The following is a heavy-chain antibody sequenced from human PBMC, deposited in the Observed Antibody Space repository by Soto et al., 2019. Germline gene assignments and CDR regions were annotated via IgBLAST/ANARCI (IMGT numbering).Heavy chain of an antibody. CDR2: IYYSGST. J-gene: IGHJ5*02. V-gene: IGHV4-39*01. Sequence: SETLSRTCTVSGGSISSSSYYWVWIRHPPGKGLEWIGSIYYSGSTYYNPSLKSRVTISVDTSKNQFSLKLSSVTAADTAVYYCARHEEYSYGLDWFDPWGQGTLVTVSS. CDR3: ARHEEYSYGLDWFDP. D-gene: IGHD5-18*01. CDR1: GGSISSSSYY.